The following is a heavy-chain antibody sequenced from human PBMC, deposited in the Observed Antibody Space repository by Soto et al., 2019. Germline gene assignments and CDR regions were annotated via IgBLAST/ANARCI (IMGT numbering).Heavy chain of an antibody. CDR1: GGTFSSYA. D-gene: IGHD6-19*01. Sequence: QVQLVQSGAEVKKPGSSVKVSCKASGGTFSSYAISWVRQAPGQGLEWMGGIIPIFGTANYAEKFQGRVTITADESTSTAYMELSSLRSEDTAAYYCARGPVAGTDYYYYYGMDVWGQGTTVTVSS. V-gene: IGHV1-69*12. CDR2: IIPIFGTA. CDR3: ARGPVAGTDYYYYYGMDV. J-gene: IGHJ6*02.